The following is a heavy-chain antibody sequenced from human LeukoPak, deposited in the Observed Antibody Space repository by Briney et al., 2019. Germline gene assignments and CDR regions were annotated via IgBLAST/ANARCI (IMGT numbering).Heavy chain of an antibody. Sequence: ASVKVSCKASGGTFSSYAISWVRQAPGQGLEWMGGIIPIFGTANYAQKFQGRVTITADESTSTAYMELSSLRSEDTAVYYCARSGSPWLQFVGYYFDYWGQGTLVTVSS. D-gene: IGHD5-24*01. J-gene: IGHJ4*02. CDR3: ARSGSPWLQFVGYYFDY. V-gene: IGHV1-69*13. CDR2: IIPIFGTA. CDR1: GGTFSSYA.